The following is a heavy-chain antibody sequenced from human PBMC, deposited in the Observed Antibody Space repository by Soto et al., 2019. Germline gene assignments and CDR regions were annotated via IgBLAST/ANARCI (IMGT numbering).Heavy chain of an antibody. CDR3: ARTALGWFDP. CDR2: IFYSGST. V-gene: IGHV4-59*01. CDR1: GGSISSYY. Sequence: PSETLSLTGSVSGGSISSYYWSWIRQPPGKGLEWIGYIFYSGSTNQSPSLKSRVTISVDTSKNQFSLKLRSVTAADTAVYYCARTALGWFDPWGQGTLVTVSS. D-gene: IGHD2-21*02. J-gene: IGHJ5*02.